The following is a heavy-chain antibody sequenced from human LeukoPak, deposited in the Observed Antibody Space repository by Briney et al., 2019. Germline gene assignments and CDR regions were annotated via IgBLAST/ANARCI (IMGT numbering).Heavy chain of an antibody. CDR1: GYTFTSYG. V-gene: IGHV1-18*01. Sequence: GASVKVSCKASGYTFTSYGISWVRQAPGQGLEWMGWISAYNGNTNYAQKLQGRVTMTTDTSTSRAYMELRSLRSDDTAVYYCAGEMPSYYYDSSGPGRDDAFDIWGQGTMVTVSS. D-gene: IGHD3-22*01. CDR2: ISAYNGNT. J-gene: IGHJ3*02. CDR3: AGEMPSYYYDSSGPGRDDAFDI.